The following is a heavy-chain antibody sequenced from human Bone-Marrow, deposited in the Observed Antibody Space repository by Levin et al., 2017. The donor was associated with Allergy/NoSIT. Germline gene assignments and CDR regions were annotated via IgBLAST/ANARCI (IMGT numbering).Heavy chain of an antibody. CDR3: ARGIWFGEFPYYYYYGMDV. J-gene: IGHJ6*02. CDR1: GFTFNRFI. V-gene: IGHV3-30*04. CDR2: ISYDGSTE. D-gene: IGHD3-10*01. Sequence: GGSLRLSCAASGFTFNRFILYWVRQSPGKGLEWVALISYDGSTEYHAESVKGRFTISRDNFNNTLFLQMNSLRSEDTAVYYCARGIWFGEFPYYYYYGMDVWGQGTPVTVSS.